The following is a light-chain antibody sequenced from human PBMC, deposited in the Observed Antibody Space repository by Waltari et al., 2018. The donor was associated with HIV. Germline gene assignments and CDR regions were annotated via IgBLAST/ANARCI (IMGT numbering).Light chain of an antibody. J-gene: IGLJ1*01. Sequence: HSALTQPASVSGSPGQSITIFCIGTSSVISAYNSVAWYQQHPGKAPKLIVYGVSNRPSDVSARFSGSKSGNTASLTISGLQDDDESDYYCSSYTTTGTLVFGSGTKVTVL. CDR1: SSVISAYNS. CDR3: SSYTTTGTLV. V-gene: IGLV2-14*03. CDR2: GVS.